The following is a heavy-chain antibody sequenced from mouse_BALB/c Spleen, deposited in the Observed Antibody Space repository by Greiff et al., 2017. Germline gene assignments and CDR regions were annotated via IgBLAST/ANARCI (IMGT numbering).Heavy chain of an antibody. CDR1: GYSITSDYA. Sequence: EVQLKESGPGLVKPSQSLSLTCTVTGYSITSDYAWNWIRQFPGNKLEWMGYISYSGSTSYNPSLKSRISITRDTSKNQFFLQLNSVTTEDTATYYCARYGSSWFAYWGQGTLVTVSA. CDR2: ISYSGST. J-gene: IGHJ3*01. CDR3: ARYGSSWFAY. D-gene: IGHD1-1*01. V-gene: IGHV3-2*02.